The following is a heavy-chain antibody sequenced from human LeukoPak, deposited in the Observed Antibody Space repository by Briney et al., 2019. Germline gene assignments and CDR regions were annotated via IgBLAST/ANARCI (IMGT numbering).Heavy chain of an antibody. CDR3: ASSPGGGSSWFPLDNWSDP. D-gene: IGHD6-13*01. V-gene: IGHV4-59*08. CDR1: GGSISSYY. J-gene: IGHJ5*02. CDR2: IYYSGST. Sequence: SETLSLTCTVSGGSISSYYWSWIRQPPGKGLEWIGYIYYSGSTNYNPSLKSRVTISVDTSKNQFSLKLSSVTAADTAVYYCASSPGGGSSWFPLDNWSDPWGQGTLVTVSS.